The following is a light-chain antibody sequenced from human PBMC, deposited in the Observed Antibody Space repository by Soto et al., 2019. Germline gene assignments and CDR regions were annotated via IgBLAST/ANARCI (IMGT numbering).Light chain of an antibody. CDR2: GNS. J-gene: IGLJ3*02. CDR1: SSNIGAGYD. CDR3: QSYDSSLSGSGT. V-gene: IGLV1-40*01. Sequence: QSVLTQPPSVSGAPGQGVTISCTGSSSNIGAGYDVHWYQQLPGTAPKLLIYGNSNRPSGVPDRFSGSKSGTSASLAITGLQAEDEADYYCQSYDSSLSGSGTFGQGTK.